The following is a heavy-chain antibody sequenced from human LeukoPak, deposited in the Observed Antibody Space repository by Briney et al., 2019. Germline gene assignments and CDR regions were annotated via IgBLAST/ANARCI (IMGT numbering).Heavy chain of an antibody. V-gene: IGHV1-24*01. D-gene: IGHD3-9*01. J-gene: IGHJ4*02. Sequence: GASVKVSCKVSGYTLTELSMHWVRQAPGKGLEWMGGFDPEDGETIYAQKFQGRVTMTEDTSTDTAYMELSSLRSEDTAVYYYATGSRYFDWSVDYWGQGTLVTVSS. CDR2: FDPEDGET. CDR3: ATGSRYFDWSVDY. CDR1: GYTLTELS.